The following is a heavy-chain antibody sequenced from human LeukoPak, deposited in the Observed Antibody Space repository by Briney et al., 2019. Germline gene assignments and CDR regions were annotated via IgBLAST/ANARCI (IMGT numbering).Heavy chain of an antibody. CDR1: GGSISSGDYY. D-gene: IGHD3-3*01. CDR2: IYYSGST. V-gene: IGHV4-30-4*08. J-gene: IGHJ4*02. CDR3: AAVDFGVVIF. Sequence: SQTLSLTCTVSGGSISSGDYYWSWIRQPPGKGLECIVYIYYSGSTYYNPSLKSRVTISVDTSKNQLSLKLSSVTAAATAVYYCAAVDFGVVIFWGQGTLVTVSP.